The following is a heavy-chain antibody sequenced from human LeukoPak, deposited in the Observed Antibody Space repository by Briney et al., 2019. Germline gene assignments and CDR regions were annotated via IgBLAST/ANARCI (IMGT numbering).Heavy chain of an antibody. CDR1: GFTFSTYA. CDR2: LSGSGGST. V-gene: IGHV3-23*01. D-gene: IGHD1-26*01. J-gene: IGHJ4*02. Sequence: PGGSLRLSCAASGFTFSTYALSWVRQAPGKGLEWVSALSGSGGSTYYADSVKGRFTISRDNSKNTLYLQMNSLRAEDTAVYYCAKDPYRGVGALTFDYWGQGTLVTVSS. CDR3: AKDPYRGVGALTFDY.